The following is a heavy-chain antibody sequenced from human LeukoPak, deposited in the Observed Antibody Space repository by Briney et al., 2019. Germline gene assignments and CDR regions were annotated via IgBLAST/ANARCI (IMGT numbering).Heavy chain of an antibody. D-gene: IGHD2-8*02. CDR1: GASISNNY. J-gene: IGHJ3*01. CDR3: ARDENCIDGVCYYYDV. V-gene: IGHV4-59*01. Sequence: SETLSLTCTISGASISNNYWSWIRQPPGKGLEWIAYSNQRGRTSYNPSLKSRVTISIDTSKNQFSLRLDSVTAADTAVYYCARDENCIDGVCYYYDVWGQGTLVTVSS. CDR2: SNQRGRT.